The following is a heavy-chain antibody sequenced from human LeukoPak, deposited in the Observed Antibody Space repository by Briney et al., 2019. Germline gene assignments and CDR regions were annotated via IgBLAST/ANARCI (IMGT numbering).Heavy chain of an antibody. Sequence: SETLSLTCTVSGGSIVDCDCYWSWIRQHPGKGLEWIGHIYYSGSTFYNASLKSRVTISVDTSKSQFSLKMRSVTAADTAVYYCIGTGYSSSWYPLSVSPFDYWGQGTLVTVSS. CDR3: IGTGYSSSWYPLSVSPFDY. D-gene: IGHD6-13*01. CDR2: IYYSGST. J-gene: IGHJ4*02. CDR1: GGSIVDCDCY. V-gene: IGHV4-31*03.